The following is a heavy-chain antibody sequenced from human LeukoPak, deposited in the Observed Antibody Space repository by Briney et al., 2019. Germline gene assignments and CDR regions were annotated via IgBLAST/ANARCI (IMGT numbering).Heavy chain of an antibody. CDR3: GRDVGLVVPVVPNY. D-gene: IGHD2-2*01. CDR2: INPNSGGT. CDR1: GYTFTGYY. V-gene: IGHV1-2*02. J-gene: IGHJ4*02. Sequence: GASVKVSCKASGYTFTGYYMHWVRQAPGQGLEWMGWINPNSGGTNYAQKFQGRVTMTRDTSISTAYMELSRLRSDDTAVYYCGRDVGLVVPVVPNYWGQGPLVTFSS.